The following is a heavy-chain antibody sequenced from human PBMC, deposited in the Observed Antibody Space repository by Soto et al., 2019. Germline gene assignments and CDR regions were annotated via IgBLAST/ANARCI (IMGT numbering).Heavy chain of an antibody. CDR2: MNPDSGAT. D-gene: IGHD2-8*02. V-gene: IGHV1-2*02. CDR3: ARGDYGTGGYPFPSFDY. CDR1: GYSFTGYY. J-gene: IGHJ4*02. Sequence: HEHLVQSGAEVKRPGASLKVSCKASGYSFTGYYIHWVRQAPGQGLEWMGWMNPDSGATNYAQNFQGRVTLTSDTSLSTASMDRTSLTSDDTAVYYCARGDYGTGGYPFPSFDYWGQGTLVIVSS.